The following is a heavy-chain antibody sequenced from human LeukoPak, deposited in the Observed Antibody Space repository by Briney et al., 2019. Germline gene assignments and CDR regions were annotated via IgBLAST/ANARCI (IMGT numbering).Heavy chain of an antibody. V-gene: IGHV4-34*01. CDR1: GGSFSGYY. CDR2: INHSGST. D-gene: IGHD3-10*01. CDR3: ARILYGSGTFQH. J-gene: IGHJ1*01. Sequence: SEALSLTCAVYGGSFSGYYWSWIRQPPGKGLEWIGEINHSGSTNYNPSLKSRVTISVDTSKNQFSLKLSSVTAADTAVYYCARILYGSGTFQHWGQGTLVTVSS.